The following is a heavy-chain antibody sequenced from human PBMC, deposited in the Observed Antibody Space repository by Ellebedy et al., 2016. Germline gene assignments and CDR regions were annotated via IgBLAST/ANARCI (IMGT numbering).Heavy chain of an antibody. D-gene: IGHD3/OR15-3a*01. CDR2: ISYDGKNV. Sequence: GESLKISXTASGLNFTKNSMNWVRQAPGKGLEYVAGISYDGKNVYYADSVKGRFTISRDNFNNMVYLQMSSLRPEDTAVYYCARDGQQLAPYSMDVWGQGTTVTVYS. CDR1: GLNFTKNS. CDR3: ARDGQQLAPYSMDV. V-gene: IGHV3-30*03. J-gene: IGHJ6*02.